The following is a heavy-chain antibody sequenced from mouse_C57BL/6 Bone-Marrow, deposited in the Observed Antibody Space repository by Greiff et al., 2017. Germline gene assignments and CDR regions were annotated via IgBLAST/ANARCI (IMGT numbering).Heavy chain of an antibody. CDR3: ARGTQLSAMDY. CDR2: ISYDGSN. V-gene: IGHV3-6*01. J-gene: IGHJ4*01. Sequence: DVKLQESGPGLVKPSQSLSLTCSVTGYSITSGYYWNWIRQFPGNKLEWMGYISYDGSNNYNPSLKNRISITRDTSKNQFFLKLNSVTTEDTATYYCARGTQLSAMDYWGQGTSVTVSS. CDR1: GYSITSGYY.